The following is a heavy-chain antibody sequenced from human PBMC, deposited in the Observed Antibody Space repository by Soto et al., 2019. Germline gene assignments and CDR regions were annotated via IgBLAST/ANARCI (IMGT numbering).Heavy chain of an antibody. CDR1: GFTFSSYA. J-gene: IGHJ6*03. CDR2: ISGGGGST. Sequence: PGGSLRLSCAASGFTFSSYAMSWVRQAPGKGLEWVSAISGGGGSTYYADSVKGRFTISRDNSKNTLYLQMNSLRAEDTAVYYCAKSEVVRFLEWLPQGPYMDVWGKGTTVTVSS. D-gene: IGHD3-3*01. CDR3: AKSEVVRFLEWLPQGPYMDV. V-gene: IGHV3-23*01.